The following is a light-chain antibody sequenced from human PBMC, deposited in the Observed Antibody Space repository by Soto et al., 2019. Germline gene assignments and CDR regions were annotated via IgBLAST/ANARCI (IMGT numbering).Light chain of an antibody. CDR1: QSVDSTF. CDR2: GAS. CDR3: QQYMSSET. Sequence: EIVLTQSPGSLSLSPGERATLSCRASQSVDSTFFAWYQKKPGQAPRLLIYGASKRATGVPDRFSGSGSGTDFTLTISRLEPEDIAVYYCQQYMSSETFGQGTKVE. J-gene: IGKJ1*01. V-gene: IGKV3-20*01.